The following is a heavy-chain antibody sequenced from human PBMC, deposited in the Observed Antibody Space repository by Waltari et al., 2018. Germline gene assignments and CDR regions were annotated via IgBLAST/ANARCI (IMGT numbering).Heavy chain of an antibody. V-gene: IGHV3-23*01. D-gene: IGHD1-26*01. J-gene: IGHJ1*01. CDR3: SKGTTKGGG. CDR2: LSGSGDER. CDR1: GFTFRSFA. Sequence: EVQLLESGGGLAQPGGSLRLSCTASGFTFRSFAITWVLQAPGQGLEWVSTLSGSGDERYYADSLKGRFTISRDNSKDALYLQMNSLRAEDTAMYFCSKGTTKGGGWGQETLVTVSS.